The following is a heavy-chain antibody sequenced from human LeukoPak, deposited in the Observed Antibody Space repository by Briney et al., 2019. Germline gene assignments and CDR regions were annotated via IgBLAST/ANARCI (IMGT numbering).Heavy chain of an antibody. J-gene: IGHJ3*02. Sequence: ASVKVSCKASGGTFSSYAISWVRQAPGQGLEWMGGIIPIFGTANYAQKFQGRVTITTDESTSTAYMELSSLRSEDTAVYYCARDRRGEITLYSYGPGYAFDIWGQGTMVTVSS. D-gene: IGHD5-18*01. CDR3: ARDRRGEITLYSYGPGYAFDI. CDR2: IIPIFGTA. V-gene: IGHV1-69*05. CDR1: GGTFSSYA.